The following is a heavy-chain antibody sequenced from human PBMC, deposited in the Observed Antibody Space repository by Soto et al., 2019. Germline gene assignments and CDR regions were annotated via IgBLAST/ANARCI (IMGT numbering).Heavy chain of an antibody. CDR2: ISAHNGNT. D-gene: IGHD1-1*01. CDR1: GYTFTSYG. V-gene: IGHV1-18*01. CDR3: ARGRYGDY. J-gene: IGHJ4*02. Sequence: QVHLVQSGAEVKKPGASVKVSCKGSGYTFTSYGITWVRQAPGQGLEWMGWISAHNGNTDYAQKLQGRVTVTRDTSTSTAYMERRSLRSDDTAVYYCARGRYGDYWGQGALVTVSP.